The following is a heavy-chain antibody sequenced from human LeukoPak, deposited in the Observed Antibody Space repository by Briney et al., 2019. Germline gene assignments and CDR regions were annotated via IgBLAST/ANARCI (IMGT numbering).Heavy chain of an antibody. Sequence: SETLSLTCTVSGGSLSSYYWSWIRQPPGKGLEWIGYIYYSGSTNYNPSLTSRVTISVDTSKNQFSLKLSSVTAADTAVYYCARAARESMYYYDSSGYRYAFDIWGQGTMVTVSS. D-gene: IGHD3-22*01. CDR1: GGSLSSYY. CDR2: IYYSGST. V-gene: IGHV4-59*01. CDR3: ARAARESMYYYDSSGYRYAFDI. J-gene: IGHJ3*02.